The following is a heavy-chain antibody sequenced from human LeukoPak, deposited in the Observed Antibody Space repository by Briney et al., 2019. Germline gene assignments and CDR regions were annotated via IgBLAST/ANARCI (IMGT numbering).Heavy chain of an antibody. V-gene: IGHV3-23*01. J-gene: IGHJ4*02. CDR3: AKGGRITAVLPSDY. D-gene: IGHD1-14*01. CDR1: GFTFSSYV. CDR2: ISGSGGST. Sequence: GGSLRLSCAASGFTFSSYVMSWVRQAPGKGLEWVSAISGSGGSTYYADSVKGRFTISRDNSKNTLYLQVSSLRAEDTAVYRCAKGGRITAVLPSDYWGQGTLVTVSS.